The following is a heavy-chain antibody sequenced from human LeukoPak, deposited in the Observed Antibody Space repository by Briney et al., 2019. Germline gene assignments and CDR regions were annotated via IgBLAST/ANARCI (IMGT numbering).Heavy chain of an antibody. J-gene: IGHJ6*03. CDR1: GGSISSYY. D-gene: IGHD2-15*01. CDR2: TYYSGGT. Sequence: SETLSLTCTVSGGSISSYYWSWIRQPPGKGLEWIGYTYYSGGTNYNPSLKSRVTISVDTSKNQFSLKLSSVTAADTAVYYCARTTEGYCRGRSCYSYYYYMDVWGKGTTVTVSS. V-gene: IGHV4-59*01. CDR3: ARTTEGYCRGRSCYSYYYYMDV.